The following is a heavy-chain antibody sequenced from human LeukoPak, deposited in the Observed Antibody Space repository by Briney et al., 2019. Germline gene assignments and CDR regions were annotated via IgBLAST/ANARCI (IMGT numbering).Heavy chain of an antibody. Sequence: GGSLRLSCAASGFTFCDYYMSWIRQAPGKGLEWVSYISSSGSTIYYADSVKGRFTISRDNAKNSLYLQMNSLRAEDTAVYYCARGMIAVASPFDYWGQGTLVTVSS. D-gene: IGHD6-19*01. V-gene: IGHV3-11*01. CDR2: ISSSGSTI. CDR1: GFTFCDYY. CDR3: ARGMIAVASPFDY. J-gene: IGHJ4*02.